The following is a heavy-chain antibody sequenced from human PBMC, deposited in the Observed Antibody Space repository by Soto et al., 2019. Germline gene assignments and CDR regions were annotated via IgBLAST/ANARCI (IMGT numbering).Heavy chain of an antibody. CDR2: ISGSGGST. J-gene: IGHJ5*02. D-gene: IGHD1-7*01. CDR1: GFTFSSYA. V-gene: IGHV3-23*01. Sequence: EVQLLESGGGLVQPGGSLRLSCAASGFTFSSYAMSWVRQAPGKGLEWVSAISGSGGSTYYADSVKGRFTISRDNSKNTLYLQMNSLRAEDTAVYYCAIRKLPHPIGNWFDPWGQGTLVTVSS. CDR3: AIRKLPHPIGNWFDP.